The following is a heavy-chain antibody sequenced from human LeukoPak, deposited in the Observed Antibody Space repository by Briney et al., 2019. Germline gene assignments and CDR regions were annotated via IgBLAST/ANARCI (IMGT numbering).Heavy chain of an antibody. D-gene: IGHD6-6*01. J-gene: IGHJ4*02. CDR2: ISGSGGST. CDR1: GLTFSSYA. Sequence: PGGSLRLSCAASGLTFSSYAMSWVRQAPGKGLEWVSAISGSGGSTYYADSVKGRFTISRDNSKNTLYLQMNSLRAEDTAVYYCAKGGHSSSFFLAWGYWGQGTLVTVSS. V-gene: IGHV3-23*01. CDR3: AKGGHSSSFFLAWGY.